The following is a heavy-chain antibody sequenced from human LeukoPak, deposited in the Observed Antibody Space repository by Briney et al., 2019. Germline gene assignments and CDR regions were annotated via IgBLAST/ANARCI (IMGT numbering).Heavy chain of an antibody. V-gene: IGHV4-59*08. CDR1: GGSISSYY. J-gene: IGHJ3*02. CDR3: ARVGDLNYYDSSGYYSDAFDI. D-gene: IGHD3-22*01. CDR2: ISYSGST. Sequence: SETLSLTCTVSGGSISSYYWTWIRQPPGKGLEWIGYISYSGSTNYNPSLKSRVTISVDTSKNQFSLKLSSVTAADTAVYYCARVGDLNYYDSSGYYSDAFDIWGQGTMVTVSS.